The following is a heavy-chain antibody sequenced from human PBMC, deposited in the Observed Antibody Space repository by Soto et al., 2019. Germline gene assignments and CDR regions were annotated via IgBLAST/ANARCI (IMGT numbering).Heavy chain of an antibody. V-gene: IGHV1-46*01. J-gene: IGHJ4*02. Sequence: QVQLVQSGAEVKKPGASVKVSCKASGYTFTSYYMHWVRQAPGQGLEWMGIINPSGGSTRYAQKFQGRVTMTRDTPTSTVYMELSSLGSEDTAVYYCARGLDLRGYSYEAGGLDYWGQGTLVTGSS. CDR2: INPSGGST. D-gene: IGHD5-18*01. CDR1: GYTFTSYY. CDR3: ARGLDLRGYSYEAGGLDY.